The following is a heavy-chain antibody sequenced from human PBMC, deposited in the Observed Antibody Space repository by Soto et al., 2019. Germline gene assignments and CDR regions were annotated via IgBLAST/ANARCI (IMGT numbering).Heavy chain of an antibody. CDR1: GFTFSSYG. Sequence: GGSLRLSCAASGFTFSSYGIHWVRQAPGKGLEWVAVILSCYDGSNKYYADSVKGRFTISRDNSKNTLYLQMNSLRAEDTAVYYCAKASIAAAGVDYWGQGTLVTVSS. D-gene: IGHD6-13*01. V-gene: IGHV3-30*02. J-gene: IGHJ4*02. CDR2: ILSCYDGSNK. CDR3: AKASIAAAGVDY.